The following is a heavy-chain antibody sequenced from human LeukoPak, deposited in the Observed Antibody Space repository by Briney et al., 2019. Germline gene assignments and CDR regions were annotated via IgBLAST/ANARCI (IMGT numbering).Heavy chain of an antibody. Sequence: PGGSLTLSCEVSGFNFSGNWMSWVRQAPGKGLEWVASINPDGSQKLYVDSVKGRFTISRDNTKSSLYLQMNSLGAEDTAMYYCAKLLGTATTYDSWGQGTRVTVSS. V-gene: IGHV3-7*01. CDR3: AKLLGTATTYDS. CDR1: GFNFSGNW. D-gene: IGHD5-24*01. CDR2: INPDGSQK. J-gene: IGHJ4*02.